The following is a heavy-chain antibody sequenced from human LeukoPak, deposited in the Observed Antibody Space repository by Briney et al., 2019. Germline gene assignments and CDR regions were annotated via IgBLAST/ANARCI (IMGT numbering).Heavy chain of an antibody. CDR1: GFTFSSYA. D-gene: IGHD4-17*01. CDR2: ISGSDGTT. CDR3: ARGSVDGDYLFS. J-gene: IGHJ5*02. V-gene: IGHV3-23*01. Sequence: GGSQRLSCAASGFTFSSYAMSWVRQAPGKGLEWVSSISGSDGTTYYADSVKGRFTISRDNSKNTLYLQMNSLRAEDTAVYYCARGSVDGDYLFSWGQGTLVTVSS.